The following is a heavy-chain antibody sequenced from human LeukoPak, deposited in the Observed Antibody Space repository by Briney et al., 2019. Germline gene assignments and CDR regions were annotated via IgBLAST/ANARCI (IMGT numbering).Heavy chain of an antibody. D-gene: IGHD5-18*01. V-gene: IGHV4-4*07. J-gene: IGHJ4*02. CDR3: ARVLVDTAMETFDY. CDR1: GGSISSYY. CDR2: IYTSGST. Sequence: SETLSLTCTVSGGSISSYYWSWIRQPAGKGLEWIGRIYTSGSTNYNPSLKSRVTMSVDTSKNQFSLKLSSVTAADTAVYYCARVLVDTAMETFDYWGQGTLVTVSS.